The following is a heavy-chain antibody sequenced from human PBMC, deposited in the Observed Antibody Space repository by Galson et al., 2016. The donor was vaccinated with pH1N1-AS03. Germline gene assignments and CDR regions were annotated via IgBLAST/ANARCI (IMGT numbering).Heavy chain of an antibody. CDR1: GFIFNSYG. CDR3: ANDYGDLLGSFDS. V-gene: IGHV3-30*18. Sequence: SLRLSCAASGFIFNSYGMHWLRQAPGKGLEWVAAISFDGSLTYYTDSVSGRFSISRENSNKRLFLQMNSLRSEDTAVYYCANDYGDLLGSFDSWGPGTVVSVSS. CDR2: ISFDGSLT. J-gene: IGHJ4*02. D-gene: IGHD4-17*01.